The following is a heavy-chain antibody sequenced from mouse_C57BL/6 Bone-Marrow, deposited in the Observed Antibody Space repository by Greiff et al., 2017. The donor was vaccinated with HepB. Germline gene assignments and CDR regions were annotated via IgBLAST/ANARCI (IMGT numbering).Heavy chain of an antibody. J-gene: IGHJ4*01. V-gene: IGHV5-9-1*02. CDR3: TRERGSTRLYYYAMDY. Sequence: DVMLVESGEGLVKPGGSLKLSCAASGFTFSSYAMSWVRQTPEKRLEWVAYISSGGDYIYYADTVKGRFTISRDNARNTLYLQMSSLKSEDTAMYYCTRERGSTRLYYYAMDYWGQGTSVTVSS. CDR1: GFTFSSYA. CDR2: ISSGGDYI. D-gene: IGHD6-5*01.